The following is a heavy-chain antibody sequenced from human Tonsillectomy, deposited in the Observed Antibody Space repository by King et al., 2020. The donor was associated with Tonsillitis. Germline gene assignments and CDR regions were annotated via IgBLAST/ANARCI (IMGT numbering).Heavy chain of an antibody. Sequence: QLVQSGGGLVQPGGSLRLSCAASGFTLSSYSMNWVRQAPGKGLEWVSYISSRSSSIYYADPAKGRFTISRDNAKNSLYLQMNSLRAEDTAVYYCARESASGSYYNAVNWFDPWGQGTLVTVSS. CDR1: GFTLSSYS. V-gene: IGHV3-48*01. J-gene: IGHJ5*02. D-gene: IGHD3-10*01. CDR2: ISSRSSSI. CDR3: ARESASGSYYNAVNWFDP.